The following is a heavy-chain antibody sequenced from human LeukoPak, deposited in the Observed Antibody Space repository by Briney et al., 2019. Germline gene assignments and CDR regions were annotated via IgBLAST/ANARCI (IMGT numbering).Heavy chain of an antibody. Sequence: SVKVSCKASRGPLSRYAISWVRQAPGQGPEWMGGIIPIFGTTNYAQKFQGRVTITADESTSTAYMELSSLRSEDTAVYYCARIVGIASRGYFDYWGQGTLVTVSS. D-gene: IGHD3-10*01. J-gene: IGHJ4*02. CDR3: ARIVGIASRGYFDY. CDR1: RGPLSRYA. V-gene: IGHV1-69*13. CDR2: IIPIFGTT.